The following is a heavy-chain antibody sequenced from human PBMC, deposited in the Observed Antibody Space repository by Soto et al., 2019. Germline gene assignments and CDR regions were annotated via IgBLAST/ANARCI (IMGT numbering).Heavy chain of an antibody. D-gene: IGHD4-4*01. CDR3: TTDRVPLVTTLFDY. J-gene: IGHJ4*02. CDR1: GFTFSSYA. CDR2: ISGSGGST. Sequence: EVQLLESGGGLVQPGGSLRLSCAASGFTFSSYAMSWVRQAPGKGLEWVSAISGSGGSTYHADSVKGRFTISRDNSKNTLYLQMNSLRAEDTAVYYCTTDRVPLVTTLFDYWGQGTLVTVSS. V-gene: IGHV3-23*01.